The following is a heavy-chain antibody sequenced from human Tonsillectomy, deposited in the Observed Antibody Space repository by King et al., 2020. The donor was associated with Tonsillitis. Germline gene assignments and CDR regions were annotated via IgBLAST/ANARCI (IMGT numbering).Heavy chain of an antibody. J-gene: IGHJ4*02. CDR2: IHSQTDGGTA. Sequence: VQLVESGGDLVKPGGSLRLSCAASGFTFNNAWMSWVRQRPGKGLEWVGRIHSQTDGGTADYAASVKDRFTISRDDSKNMLYLQLSSLKSEDTATYYCTTDSPLDYWGQGTLVIVSS. CDR1: GFTFNNAW. CDR3: TTDSPLDY. V-gene: IGHV3-15*01.